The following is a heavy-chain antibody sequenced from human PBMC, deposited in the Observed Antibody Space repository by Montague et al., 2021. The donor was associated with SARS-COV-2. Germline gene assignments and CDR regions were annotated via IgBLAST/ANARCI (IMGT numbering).Heavy chain of an antibody. D-gene: IGHD3-22*01. CDR3: ARDHYYYDSSGYYYPPYYYYGMDV. J-gene: IGHJ6*02. CDR2: INHSGSI. CDR1: GGSFSGYY. Sequence: SETLSLTCAVYGGSFSGYYWSWIRQPPGKGLEWIGEINHSGSINYNPSLKSRVTISVDTSKNQFSLKLSSVTAADTAVYYCARDHYYYDSSGYYYPPYYYYGMDVGGQGTTVTVSS. V-gene: IGHV4-34*01.